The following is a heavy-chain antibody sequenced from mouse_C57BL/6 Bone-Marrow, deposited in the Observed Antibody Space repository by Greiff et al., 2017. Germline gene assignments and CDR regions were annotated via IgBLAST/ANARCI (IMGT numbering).Heavy chain of an antibody. CDR3: ARSGITTVVAHWYFDV. J-gene: IGHJ1*03. V-gene: IGHV1-75*01. D-gene: IGHD1-1*01. CDR2: IFPGSGST. CDR1: GYTFTDYY. Sequence: QVQLQQSGPELVKPGASVKISCKASGYTFTDYYLNWVKQRPGQGLEWIGWIFPGSGSTYYNEKFKGKATLTVDKSSSTAYMLLSSLTSEDSAVYCCARSGITTVVAHWYFDVWGTGTTVTVSS.